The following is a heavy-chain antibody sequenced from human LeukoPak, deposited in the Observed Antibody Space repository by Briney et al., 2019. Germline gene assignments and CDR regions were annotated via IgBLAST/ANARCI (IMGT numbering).Heavy chain of an antibody. CDR3: ARGEDSSGYYYFLGNPE. Sequence: GGSLRLSCAASGFTFNDFAMHWVRQAPGKGLEWVSGISWNSGSRGFADSVKGRFTISRDNSKNTLYLQMNSLRAEDTAVYYCARGEDSSGYYYFLGNPEWGQGTLVTVSS. J-gene: IGHJ4*02. CDR2: ISWNSGSR. CDR1: GFTFNDFA. V-gene: IGHV3-9*01. D-gene: IGHD3-22*01.